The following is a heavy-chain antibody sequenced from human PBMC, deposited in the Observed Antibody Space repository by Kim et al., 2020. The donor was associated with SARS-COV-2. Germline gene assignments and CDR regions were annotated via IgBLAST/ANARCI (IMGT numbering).Heavy chain of an antibody. V-gene: IGHV4-61*01. CDR2: FYYSGST. CDR1: GGSVSSGSYY. D-gene: IGHD4-17*01. Sequence: SETLSLMCTVSGGSVSSGSYYWNWIRQPPGKGLEWVGYFYYSGSTNYNPSLKSRVTMSVDTSKNQFSLKLSSVTTADTAVYYCARGGGVTNSLHWYFDLWGRGALVTVSS. J-gene: IGHJ2*01. CDR3: ARGGGVTNSLHWYFDL.